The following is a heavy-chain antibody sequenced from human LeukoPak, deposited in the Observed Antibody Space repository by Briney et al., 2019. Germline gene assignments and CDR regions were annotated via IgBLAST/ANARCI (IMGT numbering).Heavy chain of an antibody. CDR1: GFTFSSYW. Sequence: GGSLRLSCSASGFTFSSYWMHWVRQAPGKGLVWVSRIKSDGSTTTYADSVKGRFTISRDNAKNTLYLQMNSLRAEDTAVYYCARVVDTHFDYWGQGTLVTVSS. D-gene: IGHD5-18*01. V-gene: IGHV3-74*01. J-gene: IGHJ4*02. CDR2: IKSDGSTT. CDR3: ARVVDTHFDY.